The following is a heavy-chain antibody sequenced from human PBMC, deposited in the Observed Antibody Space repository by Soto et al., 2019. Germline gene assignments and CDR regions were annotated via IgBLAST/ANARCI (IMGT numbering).Heavy chain of an antibody. J-gene: IGHJ4*01. CDR3: ARDSGYGSGSSVNQYLDF. Sequence: PGRSLRLSCAGSGFTFSSYEINWVRQAPGKGLEWVSYISSSGITIYYADSVKGRFTISRDNAKKSLYLQMDSLRAEDTAVYYCARDSGYGSGSSVNQYLDFWGRGTLVSVCS. V-gene: IGHV3-48*03. CDR2: ISSSGITI. D-gene: IGHD3-10*01. CDR1: GFTFSSYE.